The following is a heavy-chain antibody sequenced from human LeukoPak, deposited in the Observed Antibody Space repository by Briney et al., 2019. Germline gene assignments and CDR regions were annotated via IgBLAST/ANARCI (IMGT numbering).Heavy chain of an antibody. D-gene: IGHD3-9*01. V-gene: IGHV4-4*07. CDR2: IYTSGTI. Sequence: PSETLSLTCTVSGGSISSYYWSWIRQPAGTALEWIGRIYTSGTITYNPSLKSRVTMSVDTSKNQFSLKLSSVTAADTAVYYCASAYYDILGGHFDYWGQGTLVTVSS. J-gene: IGHJ4*02. CDR1: GGSISSYY. CDR3: ASAYYDILGGHFDY.